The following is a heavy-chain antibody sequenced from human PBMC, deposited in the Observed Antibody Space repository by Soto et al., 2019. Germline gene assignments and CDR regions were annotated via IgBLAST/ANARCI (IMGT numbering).Heavy chain of an antibody. CDR3: AKEVVRFGTEHYGLDV. CDR2: ISWDGGTT. J-gene: IGHJ6*02. V-gene: IGHV3-43*01. D-gene: IGHD3-10*01. Sequence: GGSLRRRCPAYGVTFVYYPRNWVRQAPGKGLEWVSLISWDGGTTYYADSVKGRITISRDNSKKSLYLEMNSLTTEDTALYYCAKEVVRFGTEHYGLDVWGQGTPVTV. CDR1: GVTFVYYP.